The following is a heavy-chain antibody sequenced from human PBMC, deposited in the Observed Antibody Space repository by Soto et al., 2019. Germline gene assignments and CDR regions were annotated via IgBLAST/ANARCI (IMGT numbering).Heavy chain of an antibody. CDR1: GGTFSSYT. J-gene: IGHJ6*02. Sequence: SVKVSCKASGGTFSSYTISWVRQAPGQGLEWMGRIIPILGIANYAQKFQGRVTITADKSTSTAYMELSSLRSEDTAVYYCARNRGYSGYDPIRNYYYYGMDVWGQGTTVTVS. CDR3: ARNRGYSGYDPIRNYYYYGMDV. V-gene: IGHV1-69*02. D-gene: IGHD5-12*01. CDR2: IIPILGIA.